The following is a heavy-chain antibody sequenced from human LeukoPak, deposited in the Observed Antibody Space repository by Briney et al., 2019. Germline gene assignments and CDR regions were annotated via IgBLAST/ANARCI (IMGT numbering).Heavy chain of an antibody. J-gene: IGHJ4*02. CDR1: GFSFSRYD. V-gene: IGHV3-30*02. CDR3: AKDRQTITIFGVVNTPRANFDY. D-gene: IGHD3-3*01. CDR2: IRYDGSNK. Sequence: GGSLRLSCAASGFSFSRYDIHWVRQAPGKGLEWVAFIRYDGSNKNYADSVKGRLTISRDNFMSTVYLQMNSLRAEDTAVYYCAKDRQTITIFGVVNTPRANFDYWGQGTLVTVSS.